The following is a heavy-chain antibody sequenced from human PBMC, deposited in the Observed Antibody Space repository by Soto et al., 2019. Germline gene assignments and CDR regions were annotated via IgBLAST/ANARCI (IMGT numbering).Heavy chain of an antibody. CDR2: ISYDGSNK. CDR1: GFTFSSYG. J-gene: IGHJ4*02. CDR3: AKAGGAVAGLCDY. D-gene: IGHD6-19*01. Sequence: QVQLVESGGGVVQPGRSLRLSCAASGFTFSSYGMHWVRQAPGKGLEWVAVISYDGSNKYYADSVKGRFTISSDNSKNTLYLQMNSLRAEDTAVYYCAKAGGAVAGLCDYWGQGTLVTVSS. V-gene: IGHV3-30*18.